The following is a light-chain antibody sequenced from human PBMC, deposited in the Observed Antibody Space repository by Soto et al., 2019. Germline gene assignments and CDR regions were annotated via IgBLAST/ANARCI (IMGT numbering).Light chain of an antibody. CDR1: RTISSW. Sequence: DIQITQSPSTLSGSVGDRVTITCRASRTISSWLAWYQQKPGKAPKLLIYKASTLKSGVPSRFSGSGSGTEFTLTISSLQPDDFATYYCQHCNSYSEAFGQGTKVDIK. V-gene: IGKV1-5*03. CDR3: QHCNSYSEA. CDR2: KAS. J-gene: IGKJ1*01.